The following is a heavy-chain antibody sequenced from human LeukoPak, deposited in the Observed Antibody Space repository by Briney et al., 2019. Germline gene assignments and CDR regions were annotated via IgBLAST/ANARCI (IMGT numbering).Heavy chain of an antibody. J-gene: IGHJ4*02. CDR3: VRRDTGWNYFDY. Sequence: SETLSLTCAVSGGSINSHYWGWIRQPPGMGLQWIGDIYYTGKNNYNPSLKSRVTISLDTSKDHLSLNLTSVVAADTAIYYCVRRDTGWNYFDYWGQGILVTVSS. CDR1: GGSINSHY. CDR2: IYYTGKN. D-gene: IGHD6-19*01. V-gene: IGHV4-59*08.